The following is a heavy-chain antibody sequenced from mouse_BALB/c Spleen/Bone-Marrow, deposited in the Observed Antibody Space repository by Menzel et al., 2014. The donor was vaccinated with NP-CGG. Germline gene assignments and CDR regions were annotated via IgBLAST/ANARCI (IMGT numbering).Heavy chain of an antibody. CDR3: GRVDPSTMIMTY. J-gene: IGHJ3*01. CDR2: INPYNGDT. D-gene: IGHD2-4*01. V-gene: IGHV1-20*01. CDR1: NYSFTEYF. Sequence: EVQLKQSGPELVAPGHSVTISCTASNYSFTEYFMHWVRQSHGKSLEWLGRINPYNGDTFYTQKVKDKATLTADIFSRTAHMELLSLTSDYSAVYDCGRVDPSTMIMTYWGQGTLVTVSA.